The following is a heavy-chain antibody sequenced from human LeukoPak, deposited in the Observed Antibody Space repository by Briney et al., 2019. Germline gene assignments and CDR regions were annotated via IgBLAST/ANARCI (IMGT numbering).Heavy chain of an antibody. CDR1: GYTFTGYY. D-gene: IGHD2-15*01. V-gene: IGHV1-2*02. CDR3: ARDRLVVVAATYYMDV. CDR2: INPNSGGT. J-gene: IGHJ6*03. Sequence: ASVKVSCKASGYTFTGYYMHWVRQAPGQGLEWMGWINPNSGGTDYAQKFQGRVTMTRDTSISTAYMELSRLRSDDTAVYYCARDRLVVVAATYYMDVWGKGTMVTVSS.